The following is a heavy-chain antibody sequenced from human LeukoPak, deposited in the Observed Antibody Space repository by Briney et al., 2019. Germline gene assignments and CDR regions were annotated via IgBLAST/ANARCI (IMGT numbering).Heavy chain of an antibody. D-gene: IGHD3-16*02. V-gene: IGHV7-4-1*02. CDR1: GYSFTNYG. CDR3: ARAYQRLGGLSFPDS. J-gene: IGHJ5*01. CDR2: INPNTGNP. Sequence: ASVKVSCKASGYSFTNYGISWVRQAPGQGLEWMGWINPNTGNPMYAQGFTGRFVFSLDTSVTTTYLQINGLEAEDTAVYYCARAYQRLGGLSFPDSWGQGTLVTVSS.